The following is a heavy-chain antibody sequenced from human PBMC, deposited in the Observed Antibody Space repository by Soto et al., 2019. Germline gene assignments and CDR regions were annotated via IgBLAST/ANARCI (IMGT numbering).Heavy chain of an antibody. CDR1: GITFSNYA. J-gene: IGHJ4*02. CDR2: ISTSGGRP. CDR3: ANDPDRYDYVWGTYRYIEH. Sequence: EVQLLESGGGLVQPGGSLRLSCTASGITFSNYAMSWVRQAPRKGLEWVSSISTSGGRPYYADSVTGRFTISRDNSKNTLYLQMNSLRVEDTAVYYCANDPDRYDYVWGTYRYIEHWGQGTLVTVSS. D-gene: IGHD3-16*02. V-gene: IGHV3-23*01.